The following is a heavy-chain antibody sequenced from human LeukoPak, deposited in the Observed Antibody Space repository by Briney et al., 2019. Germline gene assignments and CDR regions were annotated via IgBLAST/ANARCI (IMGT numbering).Heavy chain of an antibody. Sequence: ASVKVSCKASGYTFTGYYMHWVRQAPGQGLEWMGIINPSGGSTSYAQKFQGRVTMTRDMSTSTVYMELSSLRSEDTAVYYCARLEFHYHENKGYGYMDVWGKGTTVIISS. CDR2: INPSGGST. D-gene: IGHD2/OR15-2a*01. V-gene: IGHV1-46*01. J-gene: IGHJ6*04. CDR1: GYTFTGYY. CDR3: ARLEFHYHENKGYGYMDV.